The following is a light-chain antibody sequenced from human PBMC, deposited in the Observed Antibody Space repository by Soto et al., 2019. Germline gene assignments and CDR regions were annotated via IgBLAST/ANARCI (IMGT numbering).Light chain of an antibody. J-gene: IGKJ5*01. CDR2: GAS. V-gene: IGKV3-15*01. CDR1: QSVSSN. Sequence: EIVMTQSPATRSVSPGERATLSWRASQSVSSNLAWYQQKPGQAPRLLIYGASTRATGIPARFSASGSGTDFTLTISRLETEDFAVYYCQQRSSWPITFGQGTRLEIK. CDR3: QQRSSWPIT.